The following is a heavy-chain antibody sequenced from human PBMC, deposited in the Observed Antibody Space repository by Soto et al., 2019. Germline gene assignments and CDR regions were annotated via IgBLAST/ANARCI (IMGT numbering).Heavy chain of an antibody. V-gene: IGHV3-74*01. CDR2: INSDGSST. D-gene: IGHD2-15*01. CDR1: GFTFSSYW. Sequence: LRLSCAASGFTFSSYWMHWVRQAPGKGLVWVSRINSDGSSTSYADSVKGRFTISRDNAKNTLYLQMNSLRAEDTAVYYCARDQAVVVVAATRSDYYYYMDVWGKGTTVTVSS. CDR3: ARDQAVVVVAATRSDYYYYMDV. J-gene: IGHJ6*03.